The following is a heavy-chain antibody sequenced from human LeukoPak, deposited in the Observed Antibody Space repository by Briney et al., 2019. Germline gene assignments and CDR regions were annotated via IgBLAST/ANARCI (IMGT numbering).Heavy chain of an antibody. D-gene: IGHD3-3*01. J-gene: IGHJ6*03. Sequence: SETLSLTCTVSGGSISSSSYYWGWIRQPPGKGLEWIGSIYYSGSTYYNPSLKSRVTISVDTSKNQFSLRLSSVTAADTAVYYCARGRRFTVWGKGTTVTVSS. CDR3: ARGRRFTV. CDR2: IYYSGST. V-gene: IGHV4-39*01. CDR1: GGSISSSSYY.